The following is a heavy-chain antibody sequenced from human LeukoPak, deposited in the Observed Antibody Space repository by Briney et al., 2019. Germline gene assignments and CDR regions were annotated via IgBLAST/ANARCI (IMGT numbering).Heavy chain of an antibody. D-gene: IGHD6-13*01. CDR1: GFTFSSYG. Sequence: GGSLRLSCAASGFTFSSYGMHWVRQAPGKGLEWVSFIRYDGSNKYYADSVKGRFTISRDNSKSTLYLQMNSLRVEDTAVYYCAKTGYSSSRGVFDIWGQGTMVTVSS. V-gene: IGHV3-30*02. J-gene: IGHJ3*02. CDR2: IRYDGSNK. CDR3: AKTGYSSSRGVFDI.